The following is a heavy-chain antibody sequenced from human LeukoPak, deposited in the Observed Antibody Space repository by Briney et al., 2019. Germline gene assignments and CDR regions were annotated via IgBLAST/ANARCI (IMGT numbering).Heavy chain of an antibody. V-gene: IGHV3-48*01. CDR1: GFTFSTYS. J-gene: IGHJ5*02. CDR3: ARGRYYDTSAYNWFDP. CDR2: ISGSGGSI. Sequence: GGSLRLSCAASGFTFSTYSMNWISQAPGKGLEWISYISGSGGSIFSADSVRGRFTISKDNANNSLFLQMNSLRAEDTAVYYCARGRYYDTSAYNWFDPWGQGTLVTVSS. D-gene: IGHD3-22*01.